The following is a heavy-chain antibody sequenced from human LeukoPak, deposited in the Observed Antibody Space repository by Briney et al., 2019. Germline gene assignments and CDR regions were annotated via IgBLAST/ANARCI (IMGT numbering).Heavy chain of an antibody. J-gene: IGHJ4*02. CDR1: GGSISSYY. D-gene: IGHD5-24*01. Sequence: PSETLSLTCTVSGGSISSYYWSWIRQPPRKGLEWIGYIYYSGSTNYKPSLKSRVTISVDTSKNQFSLELSSVTAADTAVYYCARHPYGRDGYSHFDYWGQGTLVTVSS. CDR3: ARHPYGRDGYSHFDY. CDR2: IYYSGST. V-gene: IGHV4-59*08.